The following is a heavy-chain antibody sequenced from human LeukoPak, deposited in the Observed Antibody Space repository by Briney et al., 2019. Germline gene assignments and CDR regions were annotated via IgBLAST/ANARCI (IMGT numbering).Heavy chain of an antibody. CDR1: GGSISTDYW. CDR2: IFHFGTT. CDR3: ARESAMYSSGCFDY. Sequence: SGTLSLICTVSGGSISTDYWWNWVRQPPGKGLEWIGEIFHFGTTNYTPSLRSRVTISIDKSKNKFSLNLNSVTAAGTGVYFSARESAMYSSGCFDYWGQGALVTVS. D-gene: IGHD6-19*01. J-gene: IGHJ4*02. V-gene: IGHV4-4*02.